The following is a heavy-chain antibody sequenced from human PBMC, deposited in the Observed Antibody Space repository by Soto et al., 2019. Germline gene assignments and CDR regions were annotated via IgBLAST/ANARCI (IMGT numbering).Heavy chain of an antibody. CDR2: IYYTGST. CDR3: ARDRRSAHGTRGSFDP. J-gene: IGHJ5*02. Sequence: QVQLQESGPGLVKPSQTLSLTCNVSGGYIGSGGYYWSWIRQHPGKDLEWIGYIYYTGSTYYNRSLRSRVSMSGETSKNPFSLKRTSVTAADTAVYYCARDRRSAHGTRGSFDPWGQGTMVTVSA. D-gene: IGHD1-1*01. V-gene: IGHV4-31*03. CDR1: GGYIGSGGYY.